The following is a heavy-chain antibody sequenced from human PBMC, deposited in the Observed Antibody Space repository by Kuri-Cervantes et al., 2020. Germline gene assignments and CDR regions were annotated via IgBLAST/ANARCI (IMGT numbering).Heavy chain of an antibody. J-gene: IGHJ5*02. CDR2: ISAYNGNT. CDR1: GYTFTSYG. D-gene: IGHD6-13*01. CDR3: ARQGIIAAASIGRFDP. Sequence: ASVKVSCKASGYTFTSYGISWVRQAPGQGLEWMGWISAYNGNTNYAQKLQGRVTMTTDTSTSTAYMELRSLRSDDTAVYYCARQGIIAAASIGRFDPWGQGTLVTVSS. V-gene: IGHV1-18*01.